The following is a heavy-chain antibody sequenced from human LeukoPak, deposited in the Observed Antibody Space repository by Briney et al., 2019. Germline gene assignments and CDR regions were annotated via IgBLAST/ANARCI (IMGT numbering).Heavy chain of an antibody. J-gene: IGHJ4*02. V-gene: IGHV4-4*02. D-gene: IGHD6-6*01. CDR3: ARVDPDSSSTLEVFDY. Sequence: SETLSLTCAVSGGSISSSNWWSWVRQPPGKGLEWIGYIYYSGSTNYNPSLKSRVTISVDTSKNQFSLKLSSVTAADTAVYYCARVDPDSSSTLEVFDYWGQGTLVTVSS. CDR1: GGSISSSNW. CDR2: IYYSGST.